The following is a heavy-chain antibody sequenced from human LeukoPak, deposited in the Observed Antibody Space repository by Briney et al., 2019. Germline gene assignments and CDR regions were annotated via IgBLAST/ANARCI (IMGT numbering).Heavy chain of an antibody. V-gene: IGHV4-59*11. Sequence: SETLSLTRTVSVGFLRSHHWSWLGPPAGKGLEWIGYIYYSGSTNYNPSRRSLVTISVDTSRNQFSLKLSSVAAADSAVYYCARRTGYLNYYYYYYMDGWGNGTTVTVSS. CDR1: VGFLRSHH. CDR3: ARRTGYLNYYYYYYMDG. CDR2: IYYSGST. D-gene: IGHD3/OR15-3a*01. J-gene: IGHJ6*03.